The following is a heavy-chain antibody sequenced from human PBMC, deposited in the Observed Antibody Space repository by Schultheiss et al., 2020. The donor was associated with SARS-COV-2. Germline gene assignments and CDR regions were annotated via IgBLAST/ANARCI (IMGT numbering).Heavy chain of an antibody. CDR3: ARGVYDSSGYYVYYFDY. CDR1: GFSFTSYA. Sequence: GGSLRLSCPASGFSFTSYAMNWVRQAPGKGLEWVSAISGSGGSTYYADSVKGRFTISRDNSKNTLYLQMNSLRAEDTAVYYCARGVYDSSGYYVYYFDYWGQGTLVTVSS. CDR2: ISGSGGST. J-gene: IGHJ4*02. V-gene: IGHV3-23*01. D-gene: IGHD3-22*01.